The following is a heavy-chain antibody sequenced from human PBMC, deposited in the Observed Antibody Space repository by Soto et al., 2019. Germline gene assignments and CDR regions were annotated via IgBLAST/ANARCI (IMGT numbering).Heavy chain of an antibody. CDR1: GYTFTTYG. CDR3: ERDGYFDY. Sequence: QVQLVQSGAEVKKPGASVKVSCKASGYTFTTYGIAWVRQAPGQGLEWMGWISASNGNTNYPLKLQGRVTMTTDTSSNTAYMDLRSLRSDDPAVYYCERDGYFDYWGQGTLVAVSS. V-gene: IGHV1-18*01. J-gene: IGHJ4*02. CDR2: ISASNGNT.